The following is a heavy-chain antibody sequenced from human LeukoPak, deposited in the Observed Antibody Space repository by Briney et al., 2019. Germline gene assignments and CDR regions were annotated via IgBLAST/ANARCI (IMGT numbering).Heavy chain of an antibody. CDR3: AKASFGELLPSGY. J-gene: IGHJ4*02. D-gene: IGHD3-10*01. CDR1: GFTFSSYG. CDR2: ISGSGGST. V-gene: IGHV3-23*01. Sequence: RPGGSLRLSCAASGFTFSSYGMSWVRQAPGKGLEWVSAISGSGGSTYYADSVKGRFTISRDNSKNTLYLQMNSLRAEDTAVYYCAKASFGELLPSGYWGQGTLVTVSS.